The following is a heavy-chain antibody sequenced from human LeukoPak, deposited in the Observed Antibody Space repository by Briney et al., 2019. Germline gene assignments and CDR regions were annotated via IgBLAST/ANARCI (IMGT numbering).Heavy chain of an antibody. CDR1: GFTFSSYD. V-gene: IGHV3-23*01. CDR3: AKVLSGTFAIDY. Sequence: GGTLRLSCAASGFTFSSYDVSWVRQAPGKGLEWVSGISGSGGSTYYADSVKGRFTISRDNSKNTLFLQVNSLRAEDTAVYYCAKVLSGTFAIDYWGQGTLVTVSS. CDR2: ISGSGGST. D-gene: IGHD1-26*01. J-gene: IGHJ4*02.